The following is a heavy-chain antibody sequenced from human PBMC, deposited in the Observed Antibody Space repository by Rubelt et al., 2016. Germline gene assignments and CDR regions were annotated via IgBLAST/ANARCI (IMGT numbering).Heavy chain of an antibody. CDR2: INHSGST. CDR1: GGSFSGYY. D-gene: IGHD1-20*01. CDR3: ATYNWNDQEDYYYYGMDV. Sequence: QVQLQQWGAGLLKPSETLSLTCAVYGGSFSGYYWSWIRQPPGKGLEWIGEINHSGSTNYNPSLWVQVSIDVTTSTNQFSLKLSSVTAADTAVYYCATYNWNDQEDYYYYGMDVWGQGTTVTVSS. J-gene: IGHJ6*02. V-gene: IGHV4-34*01.